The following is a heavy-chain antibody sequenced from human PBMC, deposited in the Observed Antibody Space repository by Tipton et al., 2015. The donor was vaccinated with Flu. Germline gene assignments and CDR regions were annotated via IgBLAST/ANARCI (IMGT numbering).Heavy chain of an antibody. CDR1: GYSFTNYW. Sequence: QLVQSGAEVKKSGESLRISCEGSGYSFTNYWIGWVRQTPGKGLEWMGIIFAGDSDVRYSPSFQGQVTISVDRSISTAFLHWSSLKASDSGIYYCARQHSLAWSSWGQGTLVTVSS. J-gene: IGHJ5*02. CDR2: IFAGDSDV. CDR3: ARQHSLAWSS. D-gene: IGHD2-21*01. V-gene: IGHV5-51*01.